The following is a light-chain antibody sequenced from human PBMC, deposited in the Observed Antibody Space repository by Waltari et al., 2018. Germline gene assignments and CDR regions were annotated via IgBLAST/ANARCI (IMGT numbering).Light chain of an antibody. Sequence: QSVLTQPPSVSGAPGQRVTISCTGSSSNIGAGYDVHWYQQLPGTAPKLLIYGNSHRPSWVPDGFSGSKSGTSASLAITGLQAEDEADYYCQSYDSSLSGSGVFGTGTKVTVL. CDR3: QSYDSSLSGSGV. J-gene: IGLJ1*01. V-gene: IGLV1-40*01. CDR2: GNS. CDR1: SSNIGAGYD.